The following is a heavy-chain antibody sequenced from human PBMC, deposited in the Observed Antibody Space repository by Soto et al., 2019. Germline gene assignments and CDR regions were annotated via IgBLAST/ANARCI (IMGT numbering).Heavy chain of an antibody. Sequence: EVQLVESGGDLVQPGGSLRLSCAASGLTFSGYWMHWVRQAPGMGLVWVSRVNSDGTSTAYADSVKGRFTISRDNAKNTLYLQMNSLRAEDTAVYYCARGWTGGYWGQGTLVTVSS. CDR1: GLTFSGYW. CDR3: ARGWTGGY. D-gene: IGHD2-15*01. V-gene: IGHV3-74*01. CDR2: VNSDGTST. J-gene: IGHJ4*02.